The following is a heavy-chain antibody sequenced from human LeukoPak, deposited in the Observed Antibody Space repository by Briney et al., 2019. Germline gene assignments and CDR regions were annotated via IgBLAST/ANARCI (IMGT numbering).Heavy chain of an antibody. CDR3: ARGDSSGWYKGDYFDY. D-gene: IGHD6-19*01. V-gene: IGHV3-7*01. CDR2: IKQDGSEK. CDR1: GFTFSSYW. J-gene: IGHJ4*02. Sequence: SGGSLRLSCAASGFTFSSYWMSWVRQAPGKGLEWVANIKQDGSEKYYVDSVKGRFTISRDNAKNSLYLQMNSLRAEDTAVYYCARGDSSGWYKGDYFDYWGQGTLVTVSS.